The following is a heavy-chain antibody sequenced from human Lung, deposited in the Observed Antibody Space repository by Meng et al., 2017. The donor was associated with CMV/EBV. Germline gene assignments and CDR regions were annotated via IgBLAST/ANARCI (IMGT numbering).Heavy chain of an antibody. V-gene: IGHV3-23*01. D-gene: IGHD1-26*01. Sequence: GESLKISCAASGFTFSSYSMSWIRQAPGKGLQWVSSISGSSTVTYYADSVKGRFTISRDNSNNTLHLQMNSLRADDTAVYYCVKRPFSGNYSPGTLDYWGQGTLVTVSS. J-gene: IGHJ4*02. CDR2: ISGSSTVT. CDR1: GFTFSSYS. CDR3: VKRPFSGNYSPGTLDY.